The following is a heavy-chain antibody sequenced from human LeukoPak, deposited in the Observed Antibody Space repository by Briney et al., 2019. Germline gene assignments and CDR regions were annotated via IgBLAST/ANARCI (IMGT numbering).Heavy chain of an antibody. CDR3: ARGGSPRDLHFDY. J-gene: IGHJ4*02. CDR1: GGSISSGSYY. V-gene: IGHV4-61*02. D-gene: IGHD3-16*01. CDR2: IYTSGST. Sequence: SQTLSLTCTVSGGSISSGSYYWSWIRQPAGKGLEWIGRIYTSGSTNYNPSLKSRVTISVDTSKNQFSLKLSSVTAADTAVYYCARGGSPRDLHFDYWGQGTLVTVSS.